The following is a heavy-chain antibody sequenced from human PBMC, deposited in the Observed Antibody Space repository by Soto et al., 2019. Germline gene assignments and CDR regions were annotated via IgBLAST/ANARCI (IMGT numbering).Heavy chain of an antibody. D-gene: IGHD1-26*01. CDR3: ASSSISVTDSGSYPGDACGI. Sequence: SVKVSCKASGGTFSSYAISWVRQAPGQGLEWMGGIIPIFGTANCAQKLQGRVTITADESTSTAYMELSSLRSEDTAVYYCASSSISVTDSGSYPGDACGIRRRGTMVTVSS. CDR1: GGTFSSYA. J-gene: IGHJ3*02. CDR2: IIPIFGTA. V-gene: IGHV1-69*13.